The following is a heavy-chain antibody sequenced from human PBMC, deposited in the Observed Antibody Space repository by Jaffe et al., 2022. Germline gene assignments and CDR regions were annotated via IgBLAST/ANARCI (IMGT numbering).Heavy chain of an antibody. CDR1: GYTFTSYD. J-gene: IGHJ4*02. D-gene: IGHD5-12*01. CDR3: ARAHAAADIVATIFGY. CDR2: MNPNSGNT. V-gene: IGHV1-8*01. Sequence: QVQLVQSGAEVKKPGASVKVSCKASGYTFTSYDINWVRQATGQGLEWMGWMNPNSGNTGYAQKFQGRVTMTRNTSISTAYMELSSLRSEDTAVYYCARAHAAADIVATIFGYWGQGTLVTVSS.